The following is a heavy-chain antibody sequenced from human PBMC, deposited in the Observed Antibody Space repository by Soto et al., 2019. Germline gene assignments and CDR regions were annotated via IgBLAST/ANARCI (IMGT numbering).Heavy chain of an antibody. CDR2: ISSSSSYT. D-gene: IGHD3-10*01. J-gene: IGHJ6*02. V-gene: IGHV3-11*06. CDR3: ARDHYYGSGSYQYYYYGMDV. Sequence: GGSLRLSCAASGFTFSDYYMSWIRQAPGKGLEWVSYISSSSSYTNYADSVKGRFTISRDNAKNSLYLQMNSLRAEDTAVYYCARDHYYGSGSYQYYYYGMDVWGQGTTVTVSS. CDR1: GFTFSDYY.